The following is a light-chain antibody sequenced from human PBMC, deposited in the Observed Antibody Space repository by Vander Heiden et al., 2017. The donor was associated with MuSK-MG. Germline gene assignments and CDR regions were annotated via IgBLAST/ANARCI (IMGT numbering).Light chain of an antibody. CDR2: GAS. J-gene: IGKJ1*01. CDR1: QSGFSSPHNENF. Sequence: DIVLTQSPDSLTVSLGERATLRCKSRQSGFSSPHNENFLARYQQKPGQPPELLIYGASTRESGVPDRFSGSGSGTDFTLTISSLQAEDVAVYYCQQDDSTPQTFGQGTKVEIK. CDR3: QQDDSTPQT. V-gene: IGKV4-1*01.